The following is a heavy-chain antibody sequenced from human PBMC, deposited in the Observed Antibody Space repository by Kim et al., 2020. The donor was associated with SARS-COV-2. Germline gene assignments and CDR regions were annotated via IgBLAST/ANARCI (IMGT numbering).Heavy chain of an antibody. V-gene: IGHV3-48*02. J-gene: IGHJ6*02. CDR3: ASGQDYYYYGMDV. D-gene: IGHD2-15*01. Sequence: YYADSVKGRFTISRDNAKNSLYLQMNSLRDEDTAVYYCASGQDYYYYGMDVWGQGTTVTVSS.